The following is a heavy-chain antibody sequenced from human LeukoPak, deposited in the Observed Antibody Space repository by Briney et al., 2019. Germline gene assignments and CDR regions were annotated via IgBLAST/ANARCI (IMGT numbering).Heavy chain of an antibody. CDR2: SSISSSTI. Sequence: GGSLTLSCAASGFTFSSDSMNWVRPPPGKGMGWVSYSSISSSTIYYANSVKGRLTTSTVNSTKTPYLQMISPRAEDAAVYYCGEVHGGHPTIDYWGQGTLVTVSS. V-gene: IGHV3-48*04. J-gene: IGHJ4*02. D-gene: IGHD4-23*01. CDR3: GEVHGGHPTIDY. CDR1: GFTFSSDS.